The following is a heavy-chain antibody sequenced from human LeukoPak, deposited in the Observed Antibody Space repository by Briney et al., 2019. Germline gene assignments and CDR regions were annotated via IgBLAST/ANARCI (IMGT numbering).Heavy chain of an antibody. V-gene: IGHV1-2*02. D-gene: IGHD1-26*01. CDR2: INPNSGGT. CDR1: GYTFTGYY. J-gene: IGHJ3*02. Sequence: ASVKVSCQASGYTFTGYYMHWVRQAPGQGLEWMGWINPNSGGTNYAQKFQGRVTMTRDTSISTAYMELSRLRSDDTAVYYCARETAVGNAFDIWGQGTMVTVSS. CDR3: ARETAVGNAFDI.